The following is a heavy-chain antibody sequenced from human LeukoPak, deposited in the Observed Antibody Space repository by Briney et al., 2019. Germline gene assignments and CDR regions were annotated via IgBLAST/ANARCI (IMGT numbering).Heavy chain of an antibody. D-gene: IGHD3-9*01. CDR2: INHSGST. CDR1: GXSFSGYY. CDR3: ARNYDILTGYSYFDY. J-gene: IGHJ4*02. Sequence: SETLSLTCAVYGXSFSGYYWSWIRQPPGKGLEWIGEINHSGSTNYNPSLKSRVTISVDTSKNQFSLKLSSVTAADTAVYYCARNYDILTGYSYFDYWGQGTLVTVSS. V-gene: IGHV4-34*01.